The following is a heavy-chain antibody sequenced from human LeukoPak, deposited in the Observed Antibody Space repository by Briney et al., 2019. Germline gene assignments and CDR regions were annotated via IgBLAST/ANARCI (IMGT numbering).Heavy chain of an antibody. CDR1: GFTFSSYA. CDR3: AKESTVRGVIYYFDH. V-gene: IGHV3-23*01. CDR2: ISGSGGST. D-gene: IGHD3-10*01. J-gene: IGHJ4*02. Sequence: GGSLRLSCAASGFTFSSYAMSWVRQAPGKGLEWVSAISGSGGSTYYADSVKGRFTISRDNSNNTLYLQMNSLRAEDTAVYYCAKESTVRGVIYYFDHWGQGTLVTVSS.